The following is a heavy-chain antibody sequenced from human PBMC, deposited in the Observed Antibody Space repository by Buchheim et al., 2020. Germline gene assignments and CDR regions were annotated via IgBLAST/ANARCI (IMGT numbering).Heavy chain of an antibody. CDR1: GFTFSDHY. Sequence: QVQLVESGGGLVKPGGSLRLSCVASGFTFSDHYMSWVRQAPGKGLEWISNISGSGSHINYGDSVRGRFTIYRDNAKNSLYLQMNMLRAEDTAIYYCVRDQSNDFWSGYYNPATYSDHAMDVWGQGTT. CDR3: VRDQSNDFWSGYYNPATYSDHAMDV. CDR2: ISGSGSHI. V-gene: IGHV3-11*01. D-gene: IGHD3-3*01. J-gene: IGHJ6*02.